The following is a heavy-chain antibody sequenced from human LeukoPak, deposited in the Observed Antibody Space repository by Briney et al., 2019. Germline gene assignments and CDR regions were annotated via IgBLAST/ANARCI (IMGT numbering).Heavy chain of an antibody. J-gene: IGHJ1*01. CDR2: IYYSGST. V-gene: IGHV4-39*01. CDR3: ARSLAEYFQH. CDR1: GGSISSSSYC. Sequence: SETLSLTCTVSGGSISSSSYCWGWIRQPPGKGLEWIGSIYYSGSTYYNPSLKSRVTISVDTSKNQFSLKLSSVTAADTAVYYCARSLAEYFQHWGQGTLVTASS.